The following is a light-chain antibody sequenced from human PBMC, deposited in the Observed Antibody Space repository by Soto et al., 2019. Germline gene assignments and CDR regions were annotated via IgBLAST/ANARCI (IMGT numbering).Light chain of an antibody. CDR3: SSYTSSSTLYV. CDR2: DVS. CDR1: SSDVGAYDY. V-gene: IGLV2-14*03. J-gene: IGLJ1*01. Sequence: QSVLPQPTSVSGSPGQSITISCTGTSSDVGAYDYVSWYQHHPGKAPKLMIYDVSYRPSGVSNRFSGSKSGNTASLTISGLQAEDEADYYCSSYTSSSTLYVFGTGTKVTVL.